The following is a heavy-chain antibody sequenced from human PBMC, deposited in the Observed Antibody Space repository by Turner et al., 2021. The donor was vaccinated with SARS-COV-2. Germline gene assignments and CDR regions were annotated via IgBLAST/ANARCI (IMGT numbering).Heavy chain of an antibody. CDR3: ASYYYDSSGYHYAFDY. J-gene: IGHJ4*02. CDR2: IYYSGST. V-gene: IGHV4-59*01. Sequence: QVQLQASGPGLVKPSETLSLTCTVSGGSISSYYWSWIRQPPGKGLEWIGYIYYSGSTNYNPSLKSRVTISVDTSKNQFSLKLSSVTAADTAVYYCASYYYDSSGYHYAFDYWGQGTPVTVSS. D-gene: IGHD3-22*01. CDR1: GGSISSYY.